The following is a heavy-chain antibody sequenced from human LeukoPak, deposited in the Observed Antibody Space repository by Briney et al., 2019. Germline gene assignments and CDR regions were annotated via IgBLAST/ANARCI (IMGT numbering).Heavy chain of an antibody. D-gene: IGHD2/OR15-2a*01. Sequence: GGSLRLSCAASGVTFSSYGMHWVRQAPGKGLEWVALIWYDGSNKYYADSVKGRLTISRDNSKNTLYLQMNSLRAEDTAVYYCAREGPRGNSQFDYWGQGTLVTVSS. J-gene: IGHJ4*02. CDR3: AREGPRGNSQFDY. CDR1: GVTFSSYG. CDR2: IWYDGSNK. V-gene: IGHV3-33*01.